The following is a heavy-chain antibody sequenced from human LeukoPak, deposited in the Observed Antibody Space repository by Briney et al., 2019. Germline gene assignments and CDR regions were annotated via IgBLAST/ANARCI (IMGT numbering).Heavy chain of an antibody. J-gene: IGHJ4*02. CDR2: IYSGGST. CDR1: GFTVSSNY. Sequence: GGSLRLSXAASGFTVSSNYMSWVRQAPGKGLEWVSVIYSGGSTYYADSVKGRFTISRDNSKNTLYLQMNSLRAEDTAVYYCARDLTYDYVWGSYRYSDYWGQGTLVTVSS. V-gene: IGHV3-53*01. D-gene: IGHD3-16*02. CDR3: ARDLTYDYVWGSYRYSDY.